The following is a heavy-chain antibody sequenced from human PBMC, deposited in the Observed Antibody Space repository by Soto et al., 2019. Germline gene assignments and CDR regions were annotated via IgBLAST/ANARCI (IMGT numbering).Heavy chain of an antibody. CDR1: GFTFSSYW. V-gene: IGHV3-7*01. D-gene: IGHD3-22*01. CDR3: AASGYYYPNWFDP. Sequence: EVQLVESGGGLVQPGGSLRLSCAASGFTFSSYWMSWVRQAPGKGLEWVANIKQDGSEKYYVDSVKGRFTISRDNAKNSLYLQMNSLRAEDTAVYYCAASGYYYPNWFDPWGQGTLVTVSS. J-gene: IGHJ5*02. CDR2: IKQDGSEK.